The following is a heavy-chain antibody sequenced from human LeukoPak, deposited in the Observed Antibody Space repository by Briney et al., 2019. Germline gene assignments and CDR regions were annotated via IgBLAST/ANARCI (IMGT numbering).Heavy chain of an antibody. CDR1: GGSISSGDYY. Sequence: SETLSLTCTVSGGSISSGDYYSSWIRQPPGKGLEWFGYIYYSGSTYYNPSLKSRVTISVDTSKNQFSLKLSSVTAADTAVYYCARVLYYGLGMDVWGQGTTVTVSS. V-gene: IGHV4-30-4*01. D-gene: IGHD2-8*01. CDR2: IYYSGST. J-gene: IGHJ6*02. CDR3: ARVLYYGLGMDV.